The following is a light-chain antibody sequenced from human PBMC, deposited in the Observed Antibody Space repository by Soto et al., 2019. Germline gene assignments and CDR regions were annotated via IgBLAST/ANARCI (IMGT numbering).Light chain of an antibody. V-gene: IGKV1-5*01. J-gene: IGKJ5*01. Sequence: DIQMTQSPSTLSASVGDRVTITCRASQSISVWLAWYQQKPGKAPKFLIYDASTLESGVPSRFSGSGFGTDFTLTISGLQSEDSAVYFCQQYNNWPFSFGQGTRLEIK. CDR2: DAS. CDR3: QQYNNWPFS. CDR1: QSISVW.